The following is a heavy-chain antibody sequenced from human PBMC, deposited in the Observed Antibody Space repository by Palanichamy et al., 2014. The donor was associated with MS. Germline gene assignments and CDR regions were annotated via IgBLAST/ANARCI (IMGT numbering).Heavy chain of an antibody. V-gene: IGHV3-30*18. CDR2: ISFDGSTI. J-gene: IGHJ4*02. CDR1: GFSFSTSG. D-gene: IGHD3-10*01. CDR3: AKKTPGSFYNLPDY. Sequence: QVQLVESGGDVVQPGRSLRLSCAASGFSFSTSGMHWVRQAPGKGLEWVAVISFDGSTIYYADSVKGRFTISRDNSKNTLYLQMNSLRAEDTAVYYCAKKTPGSFYNLPDYWGQGTLVTVSP.